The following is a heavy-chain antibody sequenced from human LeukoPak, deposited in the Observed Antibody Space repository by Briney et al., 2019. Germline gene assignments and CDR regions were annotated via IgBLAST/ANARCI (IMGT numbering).Heavy chain of an antibody. CDR2: IYHSGST. J-gene: IGHJ3*02. D-gene: IGHD3-10*01. CDR1: GGSISSSNW. CDR3: ARSGSSISDPNDDAFDI. V-gene: IGHV4-4*02. Sequence: PSGTLSLTCAVSGGSISSSNWWSWVRQPPGKGLEWIGEIYHSGSTNYNPSLKSRVTISVDKSKNQFSLKLSSVTAADTAVYYCARSGSSISDPNDDAFDIWGQGTMVTGSS.